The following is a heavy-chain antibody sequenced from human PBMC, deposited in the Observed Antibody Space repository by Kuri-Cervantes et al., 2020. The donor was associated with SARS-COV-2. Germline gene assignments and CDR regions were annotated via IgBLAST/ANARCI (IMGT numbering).Heavy chain of an antibody. CDR3: ATTAANYYDSSGYYYGGSWFDP. J-gene: IGHJ5*02. CDR1: GYTFTSYA. D-gene: IGHD3-22*01. V-gene: IGHV1-3*01. CDR2: INAGNGNT. Sequence: ASVKVSCKASGYTFTSYAMHWVRQAPGQRLEWMGWINAGNGNTKYSQKFQGRDTITRDTSASTAYMELSSLRSEDTAVYYCATTAANYYDSSGYYYGGSWFDPWGQGTLVTVSS.